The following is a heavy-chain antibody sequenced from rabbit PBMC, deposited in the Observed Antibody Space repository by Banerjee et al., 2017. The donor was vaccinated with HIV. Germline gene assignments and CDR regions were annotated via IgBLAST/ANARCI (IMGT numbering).Heavy chain of an antibody. D-gene: IGHD2-1*01. CDR1: GFSFSISYD. CDR3: ARGAGYADYGDPYYFNL. J-gene: IGHJ4*01. CDR2: IYVGSSGTT. V-gene: IGHV1S40*01. Sequence: QSLGESGGDLVKPGASLTLTCTASGFSFSISYDMCWVRQAPGKGLEWIACIYVGSSGTTYYASWVNGRFTISLDNAQNTVFLQMTSLTAADTATYFCARGAGYADYGDPYYFNLWGQGTLVTVS.